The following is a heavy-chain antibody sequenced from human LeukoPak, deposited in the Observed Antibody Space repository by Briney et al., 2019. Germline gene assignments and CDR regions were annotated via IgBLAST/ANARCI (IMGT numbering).Heavy chain of an antibody. CDR1: GGSISSSSYY. Sequence: SETLSLTCTVSGGSISSSSYYWGWIRQPPGKGLEWIGSIYYSGSTYYNPSLKSRVTISVDTSKNQFSLKLSSVTAADTAVYYCARGGNCSGGSCYSSYFDYWGQGTLVTVSS. D-gene: IGHD2-15*01. V-gene: IGHV4-39*01. CDR2: IYYSGST. CDR3: ARGGNCSGGSCYSSYFDY. J-gene: IGHJ4*02.